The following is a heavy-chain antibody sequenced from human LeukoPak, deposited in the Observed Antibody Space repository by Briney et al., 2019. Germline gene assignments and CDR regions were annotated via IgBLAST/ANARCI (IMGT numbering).Heavy chain of an antibody. J-gene: IGHJ5*02. Sequence: GASVKVSCKASGYTFTNYGITWVRQVPGQGLQWLGWISAYNGNANYAQKLQDRLTLTSDTSTTTAYMELRSLRSDDTAIHYCARTPKQFGELYQPGAPWGQGTLVTVSS. CDR1: GYTFTNYG. V-gene: IGHV1-18*01. CDR3: ARTPKQFGELYQPGAP. D-gene: IGHD3-10*01. CDR2: ISAYNGNA.